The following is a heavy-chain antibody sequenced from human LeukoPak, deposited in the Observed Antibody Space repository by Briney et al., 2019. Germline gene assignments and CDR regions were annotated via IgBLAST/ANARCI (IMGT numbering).Heavy chain of an antibody. V-gene: IGHV3-15*01. CDR1: GFTFSNAW. J-gene: IGHJ5*02. CDR3: TASFGP. Sequence: PGGSLRLSCAASGFTFSNAWMSWVRQAPGKGLEWVGRIKSNSDGGTTAYAAPVKGRFTISRDDSKNTLFLQMNSLKTEDTAVYYCTASFGPWGQGTLVTVSS. CDR2: IKSNSDGGTT.